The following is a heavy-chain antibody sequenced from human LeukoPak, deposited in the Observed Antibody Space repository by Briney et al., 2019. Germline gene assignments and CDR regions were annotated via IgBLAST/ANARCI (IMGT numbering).Heavy chain of an antibody. CDR3: AKANGDYDAFDI. CDR1: GFTFSSQA. Sequence: GGSLRLSCAASGFTFSSQAMSWVRQAPGKGLEWVSTISGSGGSTYYADSVKGRFTISRDNSKNTLFLQMNSVRAEDTAVYYCAKANGDYDAFDIWGQGTMVTVSS. V-gene: IGHV3-23*01. CDR2: ISGSGGST. D-gene: IGHD4-17*01. J-gene: IGHJ3*02.